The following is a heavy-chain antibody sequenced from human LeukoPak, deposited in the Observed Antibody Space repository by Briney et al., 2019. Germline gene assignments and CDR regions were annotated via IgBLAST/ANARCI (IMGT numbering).Heavy chain of an antibody. V-gene: IGHV1-8*03. CDR3: AAWGPCRGLGWWGYCTNEGYYYMDV. CDR2: MNPNSGNT. J-gene: IGHJ6*03. Sequence: EASVKVSCKASGYTFTSYDINWVRQATGQGLEWMGWMNPNSGNTGYAQKFQGRVTITRNTSISTAYMELSSLRTEDTAVYYCAAWGPCRGLGWWGYCTNEGYYYMDVWGKGTTVTVSS. D-gene: IGHD2-8*01. CDR1: GYTFTSYD.